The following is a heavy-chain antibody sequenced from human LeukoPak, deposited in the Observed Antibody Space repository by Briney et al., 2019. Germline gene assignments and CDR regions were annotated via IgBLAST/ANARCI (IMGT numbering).Heavy chain of an antibody. V-gene: IGHV4-30-4*01. Sequence: SQTLSLTCTVSGGSISSGDYSWSWIRQPPGKGLEWIGYIYYSGSTNYNPSLKSRVTISVDTSKNQFSLKLSSVTAADTAVYYCARHYIGWDYNWFDPWGQGTLVTVSS. CDR2: IYYSGST. CDR1: GGSISSGDYS. CDR3: ARHYIGWDYNWFDP. D-gene: IGHD6-19*01. J-gene: IGHJ5*02.